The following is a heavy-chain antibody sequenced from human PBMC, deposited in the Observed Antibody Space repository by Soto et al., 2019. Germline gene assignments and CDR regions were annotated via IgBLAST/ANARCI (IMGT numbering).Heavy chain of an antibody. D-gene: IGHD6-19*01. Sequence: PSQTLSLTCAISGDSVSSNSAAWNWIRQSPSRGLEWLGRTYYRSKWYNDYAVSVKSRITINPDTSKNQFSLQLNSVTPEDTAVYYCARDHGIAVAGRRVYNWFDPWGQGTLVTVSS. CDR3: ARDHGIAVAGRRVYNWFDP. J-gene: IGHJ5*02. CDR2: TYYRSKWYN. CDR1: GDSVSSNSAA. V-gene: IGHV6-1*01.